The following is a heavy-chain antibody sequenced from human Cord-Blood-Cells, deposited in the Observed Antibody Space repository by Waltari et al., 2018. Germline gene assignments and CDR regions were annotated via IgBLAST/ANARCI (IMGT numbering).Heavy chain of an antibody. Sequence: QVQLVQSGAEVKKPGASVQVSCKASGYPFTSYDINWVRQATGQGLEWMGRMNPNRGSTGYAEKFQGRVTMTRNTSISAAYMWLSSLRSEDTAVYYCARGLWGDYVHFDLWGRGTLVTVSS. J-gene: IGHJ2*01. D-gene: IGHD4-17*01. CDR3: ARGLWGDYVHFDL. CDR1: GYPFTSYD. V-gene: IGHV1-8*01. CDR2: MNPNRGST.